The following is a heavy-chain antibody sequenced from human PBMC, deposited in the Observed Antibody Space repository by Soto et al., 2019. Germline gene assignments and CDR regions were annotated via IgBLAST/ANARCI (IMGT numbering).Heavy chain of an antibody. Sequence: QVQLVQSGAEVKKPGSSVKVSCKASGGTFSSYAISWVRQAPGQGLEWMGGIIPIFGTANYAQKFQGKVTITADESTRTGYMELSSLRSEDTAVYYCARVSGNLDYYASSGYPRAGFAFWGQGTLVTVSS. CDR1: GGTFSSYA. J-gene: IGHJ4*02. CDR3: ARVSGNLDYYASSGYPRAGFAF. V-gene: IGHV1-69*01. D-gene: IGHD3-22*01. CDR2: IIPIFGTA.